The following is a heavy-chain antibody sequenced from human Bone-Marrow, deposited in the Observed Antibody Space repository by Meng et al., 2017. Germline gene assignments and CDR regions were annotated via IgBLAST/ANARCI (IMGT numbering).Heavy chain of an antibody. D-gene: IGHD4-17*01. J-gene: IGHJ4*02. Sequence: EVQLVESGGGLVKPGGSLGFSCAASGFTFSSYSMNWVRQAPGKGLEWVSSTTSTSSYIYYADSVKGRFTISRDNAKNSLYLQMNNLRAEDTAVYYCASMVTTSRNFDYWGQGTLVTVSS. V-gene: IGHV3-21*01. CDR1: GFTFSSYS. CDR2: TTSTSSYI. CDR3: ASMVTTSRNFDY.